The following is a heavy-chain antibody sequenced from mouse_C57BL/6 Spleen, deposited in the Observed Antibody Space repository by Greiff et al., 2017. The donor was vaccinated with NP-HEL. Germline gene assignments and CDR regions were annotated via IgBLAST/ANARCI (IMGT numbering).Heavy chain of an antibody. CDR1: GFSLTSYG. V-gene: IGHV2-2*01. CDR3: ARKGDYYGSSYAMDY. J-gene: IGHJ4*01. Sequence: VQGVESGPGLVQPSQSLSITCTVSGFSLTSYGVHWVRQSPGKGLEWLGVIWSGGSTDYNAAFISRLSISKDNSKSQVFFKMNSLQADDTAIYYCARKGDYYGSSYAMDYWGQGTSVTVSS. D-gene: IGHD1-1*01. CDR2: IWSGGST.